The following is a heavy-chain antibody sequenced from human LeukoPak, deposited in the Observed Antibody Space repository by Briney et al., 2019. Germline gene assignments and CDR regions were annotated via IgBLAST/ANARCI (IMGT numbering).Heavy chain of an antibody. V-gene: IGHV3-30-3*02. D-gene: IGHD6-13*01. CDR3: AKTRPLDSSSWSHGDY. CDR2: ISYDGSNK. CDR1: GFTFSSYA. Sequence: GVSLRRSCAASGFTFSSYAMHRVRQAPGKGLEWVAVISYDGSNKYYGDSVKGRFTISRDNSKNTLYLQMNSLRAEDTAVYYCAKTRPLDSSSWSHGDYWGQGTLVTVSS. J-gene: IGHJ4*02.